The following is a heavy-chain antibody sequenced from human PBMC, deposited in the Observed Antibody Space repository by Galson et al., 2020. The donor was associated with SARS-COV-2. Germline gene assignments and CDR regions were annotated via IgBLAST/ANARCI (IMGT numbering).Heavy chain of an antibody. D-gene: IGHD4-17*01. CDR2: ISHSGGT. V-gene: IGHV4-30-2*01. J-gene: IGHJ1*01. Sequence: SETLYLTCAVSGTSISSGSYSWNWIRQPPGKGLEWIGYISHSGGTYYNPSLKSRVTISGDRSKNQFSLRLSSVTAADTAVYYCARLHYGEY. CDR1: GTSISSGSYS. CDR3: ARLHYGEY.